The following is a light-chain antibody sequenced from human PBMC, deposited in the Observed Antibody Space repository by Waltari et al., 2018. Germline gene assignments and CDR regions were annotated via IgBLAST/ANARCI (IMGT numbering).Light chain of an antibody. CDR2: DAS. J-gene: IGKJ1*01. Sequence: EIVFPHPSATLSLSPGERVTLSCRASQSVSSYLAWYQQKPGQAPRLLIYDASNRATGIPARFSGSGSGTDFTLTISSLEPEDFAVYYCQQRSNWPPRWTFGQGTKVEIK. V-gene: IGKV3-11*01. CDR3: QQRSNWPPRWT. CDR1: QSVSSY.